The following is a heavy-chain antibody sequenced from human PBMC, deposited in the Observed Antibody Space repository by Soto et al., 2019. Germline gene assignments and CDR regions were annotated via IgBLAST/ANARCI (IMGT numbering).Heavy chain of an antibody. J-gene: IGHJ6*02. CDR1: GGTFSSYA. CDR3: ARACRHLPYYYGMDV. CDR2: IIPIFGTA. Sequence: QVQLVQSGAEVKKPGSSVKVSCKASGGTFSSYAISWVRQAPGQGLEWMGGIIPIFGTANYAQKFQGRVTITADESTSTAYRDLSSLRSEDRAVYYCARACRHLPYYYGMDVWGQGTTVTVSS. V-gene: IGHV1-69*01.